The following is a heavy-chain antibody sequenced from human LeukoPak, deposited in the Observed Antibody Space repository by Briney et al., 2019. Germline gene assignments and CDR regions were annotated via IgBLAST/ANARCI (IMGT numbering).Heavy chain of an antibody. Sequence: SETLSLTCTVSGGSISSSSYYWGWIRQPPGKGLEWIGSIYYSGSTYYNPSLKSRVTISVDTSKNQFSLKLSSVTAADTAVYYCARGGRYYYDSSGYSPGYGMDVWGQGTTVTVSS. V-gene: IGHV4-39*07. CDR2: IYYSGST. J-gene: IGHJ6*02. D-gene: IGHD3-22*01. CDR1: GGSISSSSYY. CDR3: ARGGRYYYDSSGYSPGYGMDV.